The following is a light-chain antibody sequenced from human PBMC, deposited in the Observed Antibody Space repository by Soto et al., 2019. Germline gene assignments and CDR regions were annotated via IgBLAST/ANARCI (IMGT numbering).Light chain of an antibody. CDR3: QQYNSDSGA. Sequence: EIQMTQSPSTLSGSVGDRVTITCRASQSISSWLAWYQQKPGKAPKLLIYKASTLESGVPSRFSGSGSGTEFTLTISSLQPDDFATYYCQQYNSDSGAFGRGTKV. V-gene: IGKV1-5*03. CDR1: QSISSW. CDR2: KAS. J-gene: IGKJ1*01.